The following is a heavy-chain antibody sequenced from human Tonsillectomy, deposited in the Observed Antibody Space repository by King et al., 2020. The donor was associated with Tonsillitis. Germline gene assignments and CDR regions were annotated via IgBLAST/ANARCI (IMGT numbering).Heavy chain of an antibody. J-gene: IGHJ4*02. CDR3: ARHIVGTTGAWD. V-gene: IGHV3-73*02. D-gene: IGHD1-26*01. Sequence: VQLVESGGGLVQPGGSLKLSCAASGFTFSDSVMHWVRQASGKGLEWVGRIREKANNYVAAYAASVKGRFTTSRDDSKNTAYLQMNSLKTEDTAVYYCARHIVGTTGAWDWGQGTLVTVSS. CDR1: GFTFSDSV. CDR2: IREKANNYVA.